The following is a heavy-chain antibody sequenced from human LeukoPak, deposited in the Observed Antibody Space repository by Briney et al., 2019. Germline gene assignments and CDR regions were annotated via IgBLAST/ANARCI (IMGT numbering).Heavy chain of an antibody. CDR2: IHEDGSVT. V-gene: IGHV3-7*01. CDR3: ARGRGWVDH. J-gene: IGHJ4*02. D-gene: IGHD3-16*01. CDR1: GFTFTAYA. Sequence: GGSLRLSCAASGFTFTAYAMSWFRQTPGKGLEWVANIHEDGSVTNYVDSVKGRFTISRDNARNSVYLQLNSLRAEDTALYYCARGRGWVDHWGQGTLVTVSS.